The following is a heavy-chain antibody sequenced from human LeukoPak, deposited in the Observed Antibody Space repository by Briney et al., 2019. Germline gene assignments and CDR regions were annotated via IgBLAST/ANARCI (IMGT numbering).Heavy chain of an antibody. CDR2: IYPGDSDT. V-gene: IGHV5-51*01. J-gene: IGHJ3*02. CDR1: GYSFTSYW. D-gene: IGHD6-13*01. CDR3: SRRIAAAGSSYDAFDI. Sequence: GESLKISCKGSGYSFTSYWIVWVRQMPGKGLEWIGIIYPGDSDTRYSPSFQGQVPISADKSISTAYLQWSSLKASDTAMYYCSRRIAAAGSSYDAFDIWGQGTMVTVSS.